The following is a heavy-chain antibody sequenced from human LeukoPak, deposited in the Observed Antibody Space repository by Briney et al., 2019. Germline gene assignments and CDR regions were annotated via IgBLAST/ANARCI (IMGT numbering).Heavy chain of an antibody. D-gene: IGHD3-10*01. Sequence: GGSLRLSCEASGFTLRMYAVHWVRQATGKGLEWVSAIGPGGDTYYAGSVKGRFSISREDAKNSFYLQMNSLTAEDTAIYFCAREAIGPGRYSHLDVWGRGTTVTVSS. CDR1: GFTLRMYA. CDR2: IGPGGDT. V-gene: IGHV3-13*01. CDR3: AREAIGPGRYSHLDV. J-gene: IGHJ6*04.